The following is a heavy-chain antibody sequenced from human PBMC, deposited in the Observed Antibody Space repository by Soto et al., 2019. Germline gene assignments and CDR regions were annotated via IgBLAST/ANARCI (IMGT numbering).Heavy chain of an antibody. CDR2: IIPLFGTT. Sequence: QVQLVQSGAEVKKPGSSVKVSCKASGGTFSTYSMTWVRRTPGQGLEWMGGIIPLFGTTKDAPKFQGRVTITADESTNTAYLELSSLRSEDTAVYYCARAPPTCIGGSCYKGSQYYFYIMDVWGQGTTVTVSS. J-gene: IGHJ6*02. CDR1: GGTFSTYS. CDR3: ARAPPTCIGGSCYKGSQYYFYIMDV. D-gene: IGHD2-15*01. V-gene: IGHV1-69*01.